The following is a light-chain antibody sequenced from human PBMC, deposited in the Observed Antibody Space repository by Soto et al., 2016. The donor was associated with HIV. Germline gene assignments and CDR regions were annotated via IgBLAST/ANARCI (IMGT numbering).Light chain of an antibody. CDR1: NIGSKT. Sequence: SSAVTQPPSVSVAPGTTARITCEGNNIGSKTVHWYQLRPGQAPVLVVYDNVDRPSGIPERFSGTNSGNTATLTISRVEAGDEADYYCQVWDTTDHYVFGTGTRVTVL. V-gene: IGLV3-21*03. CDR3: QVWDTTDHYV. CDR2: DNV. J-gene: IGLJ1*01.